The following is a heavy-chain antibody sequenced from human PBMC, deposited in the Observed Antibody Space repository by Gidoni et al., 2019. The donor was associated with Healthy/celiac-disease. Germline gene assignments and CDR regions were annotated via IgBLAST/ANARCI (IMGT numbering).Heavy chain of an antibody. CDR1: GGSISSSNW. V-gene: IGHV4-4*02. CDR3: AIAPGYCSSTSCPFDY. D-gene: IGHD2-2*01. J-gene: IGHJ4*02. CDR2: IYHSGST. Sequence: QVQLQESGPGLVKPSGTLSLTCAVSGGSISSSNWWRWVRHPPGKGLEWIGEIYHSGSTNYDPSLKRRVTISVDKSKNQFSLKLSSVTAADTAVYYCAIAPGYCSSTSCPFDYWGQGTLVTVSS.